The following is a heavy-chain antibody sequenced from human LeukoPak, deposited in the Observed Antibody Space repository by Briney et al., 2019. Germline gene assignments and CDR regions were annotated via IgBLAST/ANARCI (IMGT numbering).Heavy chain of an antibody. Sequence: SETLSLTCTVSGGSISSGDYYWSWIRQPPGKGLEWIGYIYYSGSTYYNPSLKSRVTISVDTSKNQFSLKLSSVTAADTAVYYCAIYRADYGGNSYEGSPNWFDPWGQGTLVTVSS. D-gene: IGHD4-23*01. V-gene: IGHV4-30-4*01. J-gene: IGHJ5*02. CDR1: GGSISSGDYY. CDR3: AIYRADYGGNSYEGSPNWFDP. CDR2: IYYSGST.